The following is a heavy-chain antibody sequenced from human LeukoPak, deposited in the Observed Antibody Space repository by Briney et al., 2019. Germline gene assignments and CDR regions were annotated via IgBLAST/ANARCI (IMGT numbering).Heavy chain of an antibody. CDR2: IYYSGST. J-gene: IGHJ4*02. CDR3: ARTQKDTAMAYFDY. Sequence: SETLSLTCTVSGGSISSYYWSWIRQPPGKGLEWIGYIYYSGSTNYNPSLKSRVTISVDTSKNQFSLKLSSATAADTAVYYCARTQKDTAMAYFDYWGQGTLVTVSS. D-gene: IGHD5-18*01. V-gene: IGHV4-59*01. CDR1: GGSISSYY.